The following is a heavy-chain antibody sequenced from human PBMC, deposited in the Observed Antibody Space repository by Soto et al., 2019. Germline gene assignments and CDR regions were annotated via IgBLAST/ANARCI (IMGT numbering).Heavy chain of an antibody. CDR2: ISAYNGNT. CDR3: ARDWETTVTTQPDY. Sequence: QVQLVQSGAEVKKPGASLKVSCKASGYTFTSYGISWGRQAPGQGLEWMGWISAYNGNTNYAQKLQGRVTMTTDTSTSTAYMELRSLRSDDAAVYYCARDWETTVTTQPDYWGQGTLVTVSS. J-gene: IGHJ4*02. D-gene: IGHD4-17*01. V-gene: IGHV1-18*01. CDR1: GYTFTSYG.